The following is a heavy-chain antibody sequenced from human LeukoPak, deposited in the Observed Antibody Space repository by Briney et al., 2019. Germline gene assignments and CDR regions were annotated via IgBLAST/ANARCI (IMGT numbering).Heavy chain of an antibody. Sequence: GRSLRLSCAASGFTFSSYAMHWVRQAPGKGLEWVAVISYDGSNKYYADSVKGRFTISRDNSKNTLYLQMNSLRAEDTAVYYCARDRGNRYSYGHYYYYGMDVWGQGTTVTVSS. V-gene: IGHV3-30-3*01. CDR2: ISYDGSNK. CDR3: ARDRGNRYSYGHYYYYGMDV. CDR1: GFTFSSYA. D-gene: IGHD5-18*01. J-gene: IGHJ6*02.